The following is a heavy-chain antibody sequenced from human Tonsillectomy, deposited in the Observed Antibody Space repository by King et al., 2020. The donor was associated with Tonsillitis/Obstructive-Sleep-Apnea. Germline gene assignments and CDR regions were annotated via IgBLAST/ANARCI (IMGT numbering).Heavy chain of an antibody. V-gene: IGHV3-23*04. CDR2: INNGGNP. CDR1: GFNSRSYA. J-gene: IGHJ4*02. Sequence: VQLVESGGGLVQPGESLRLSCVASGFNSRSYAMSWVRQAPGKGLEWVSSINNGGNPYYADSVKGRFTISRDISNNTLYLEMNSLRAEDTAVYYCAKDHISSGWPTFDYRGQGTLVIVSS. D-gene: IGHD6-19*01. CDR3: AKDHISSGWPTFDY.